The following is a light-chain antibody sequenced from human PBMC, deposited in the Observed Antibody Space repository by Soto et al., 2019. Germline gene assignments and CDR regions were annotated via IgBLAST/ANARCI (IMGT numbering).Light chain of an antibody. CDR2: AAS. V-gene: IGKV1-39*01. CDR3: QQSYSTPRT. CDR1: QSISSY. J-gene: IGKJ4*02. Sequence: DLQMTQSPSSLSASVGDRVTITCRSSQSISSYLNWYQQKPGKAPKLLIYAASSLQSEVPSRFSGSGSGTDFTLIISSLQTEDFATYYCQQSYSTPRTFGGGTKVEIK.